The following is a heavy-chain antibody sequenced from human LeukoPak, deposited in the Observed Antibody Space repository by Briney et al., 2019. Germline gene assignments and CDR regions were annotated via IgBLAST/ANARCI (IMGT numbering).Heavy chain of an antibody. J-gene: IGHJ5*02. D-gene: IGHD1-7*01. CDR1: GGSINSGGYY. V-gene: IGHV4-31*03. CDR2: IYYSGST. CDR3: ARNDRTGTTGGNWFDP. Sequence: SETLSLTCTVSGGSINSGGYYWSWIRRHPGKGLEWIGYIYYSGSTYYNPYLKSRVTISLDTSKNQFSLKLSSVTAADTAVYYCARNDRTGTTGGNWFDPWGQGTLVTVSS.